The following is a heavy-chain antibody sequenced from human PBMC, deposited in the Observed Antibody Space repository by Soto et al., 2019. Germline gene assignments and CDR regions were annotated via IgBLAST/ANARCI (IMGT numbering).Heavy chain of an antibody. D-gene: IGHD4-17*01. Sequence: EVQLLESGGGLVQPGGSLRLSCAASGFTFSSYAMSWVRQAPGKGLEWVSVISGSGGSTYYADSVKGRFTISRDNSNNTLYLQMNSLRAEDTAVYYCAKDSSYGDFLYDFWGQGTLVTVSS. CDR1: GFTFSSYA. CDR2: ISGSGGST. CDR3: AKDSSYGDFLYDF. V-gene: IGHV3-23*01. J-gene: IGHJ4*02.